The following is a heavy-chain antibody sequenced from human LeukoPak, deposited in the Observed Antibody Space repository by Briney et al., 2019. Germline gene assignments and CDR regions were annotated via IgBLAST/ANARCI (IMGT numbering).Heavy chain of an antibody. J-gene: IGHJ4*02. CDR3: ARDRGR. CDR2: ISSRSSYI. V-gene: IGHV3-21*01. CDR1: GFTFSSYS. Sequence: GGSLRLSCAASGFTFSSYSMNWVRQAPGKGLEWVSSISSRSSYIYYADSVKGRFTISRDNAKSSLYLQMNSLRAEDTAVYYCARDRGRWGQGTLVTVSS. D-gene: IGHD3-10*01.